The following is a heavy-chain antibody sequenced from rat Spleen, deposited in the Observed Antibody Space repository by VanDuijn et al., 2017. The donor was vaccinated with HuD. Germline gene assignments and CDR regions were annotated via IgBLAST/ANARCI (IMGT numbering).Heavy chain of an antibody. CDR3: ARETNWERRFDY. CDR1: GFTFSSYV. CDR2: INTDSRET. V-gene: IGHV5-43*01. J-gene: IGHJ2*01. D-gene: IGHD5-1*01. Sequence: EVQLVESGGGLVQPGSSLKVSCVASGFTFSSYVMHWFRQSPENGIEWLAYINTDSRETHYAETVKGRFTISRDNAKNTVKMQLSSLRCEDTAMYFCARETNWERRFDYWGQGVMVTVSS.